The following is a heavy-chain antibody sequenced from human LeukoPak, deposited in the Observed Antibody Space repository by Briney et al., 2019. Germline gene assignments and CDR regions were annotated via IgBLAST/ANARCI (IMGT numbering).Heavy chain of an antibody. CDR3: ARLPPHGRTWFVP. V-gene: IGHV5-51*01. D-gene: IGHD4-17*01. J-gene: IGHJ5*02. CDR2: IYPGDSDS. CDR1: GYSFTSYW. Sequence: NRGEPLNISCKASGYSFTSYWIGWVRQMPGKGLELMWIIYPGDSDSRYSASFQGQVTISDDKSISTAYLQWSSLKASDTAMYYCARLPPHGRTWFVPWGQGTLVSVSS.